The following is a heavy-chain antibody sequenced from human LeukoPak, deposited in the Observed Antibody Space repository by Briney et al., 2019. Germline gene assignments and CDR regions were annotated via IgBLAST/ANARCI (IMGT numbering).Heavy chain of an antibody. J-gene: IGHJ4*02. Sequence: ASVKASCKASGYTFTGYYMHWVRQAPGQGLEWMGWINPNSGGTNYAQKFQGRVTMTRDTSISTAYMELSRLRSDDTAVYYCARVESDDSSGYYFGYWGQGTLVTVSS. CDR3: ARVESDDSSGYYFGY. D-gene: IGHD3-22*01. CDR2: INPNSGGT. V-gene: IGHV1-2*02. CDR1: GYTFTGYY.